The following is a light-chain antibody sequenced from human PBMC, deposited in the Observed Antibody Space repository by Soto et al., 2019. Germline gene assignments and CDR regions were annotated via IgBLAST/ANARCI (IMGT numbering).Light chain of an antibody. V-gene: IGKV3-20*01. CDR3: QQYNGYGR. CDR2: GAS. Sequence: EIVLTQSPGTLSLSPGERATLSCRASQSVSSSYLAWYQQKPGQAPRLLIYGASSRATGIPDRFSGSGSGTDFTLTISRLEPEDFATYYCQQYNGYGRFGQGTKVEIK. J-gene: IGKJ1*01. CDR1: QSVSSSY.